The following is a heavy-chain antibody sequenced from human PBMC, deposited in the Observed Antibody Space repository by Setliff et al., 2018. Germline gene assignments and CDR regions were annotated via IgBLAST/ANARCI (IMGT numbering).Heavy chain of an antibody. V-gene: IGHV1-18*01. CDR3: ARHGDASFYYDILTGYSPPYYYYMDV. D-gene: IGHD3-9*01. CDR2: ISGYNGNT. CDR1: GYIFTNYG. J-gene: IGHJ6*03. Sequence: GASVKVSCKASGYIFTNYGVSWVRQAPGQGLEWMGWISGYNGNTNYAQKVQGRVTMTTDTSTSTAYMELRSLRSGDTAVYYCARHGDASFYYDILTGYSPPYYYYMDVWGKGTTVTVSS.